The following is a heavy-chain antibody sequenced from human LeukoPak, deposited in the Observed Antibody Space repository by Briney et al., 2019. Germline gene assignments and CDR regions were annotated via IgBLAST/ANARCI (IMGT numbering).Heavy chain of an antibody. J-gene: IGHJ4*02. D-gene: IGHD1-26*01. CDR2: IRYDGSNK. V-gene: IGHV3-30*02. CDR3: AKDRGWELKLFDY. Sequence: GGSLTLSCAAAGFTFSSYGMHWVRQAPGKGLGWVAFIRYDGSNKNYAGSVKGRFTISRDNSKNTLYVQMNSLRAEDTAVYYCAKDRGWELKLFDYWGQGTLVTVSS. CDR1: GFTFSSYG.